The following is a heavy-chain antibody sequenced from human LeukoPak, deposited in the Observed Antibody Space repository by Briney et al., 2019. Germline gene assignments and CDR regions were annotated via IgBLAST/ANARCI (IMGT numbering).Heavy chain of an antibody. V-gene: IGHV1-18*01. CDR2: ISAYNGNT. Sequence: ASVKVSFKASGYTFTSYGISWVRQAPGQGLEWMGWISAYNGNTNYAQKLQGRVTMTTDTSTSTAYMELRSLRSDDTAVYYCARYCSGGSCYSENAFDIWGQGTMVTVSS. J-gene: IGHJ3*02. CDR1: GYTFTSYG. D-gene: IGHD2-15*01. CDR3: ARYCSGGSCYSENAFDI.